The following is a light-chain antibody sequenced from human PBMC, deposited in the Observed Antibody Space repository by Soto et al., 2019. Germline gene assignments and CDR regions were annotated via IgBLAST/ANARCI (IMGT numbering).Light chain of an antibody. V-gene: IGLV2-14*01. Sequence: QSALTQPPSASGSPGQSVTISCTGTSSDVGGYNYVSWYQQHPGKAPKLMIYEVSNRPSGVSSRFSGSKSGNTASLTISGLQAEDEADYFCGSYTGSIYVFGNGTKLTVL. CDR3: GSYTGSIYV. J-gene: IGLJ1*01. CDR1: SSDVGGYNY. CDR2: EVS.